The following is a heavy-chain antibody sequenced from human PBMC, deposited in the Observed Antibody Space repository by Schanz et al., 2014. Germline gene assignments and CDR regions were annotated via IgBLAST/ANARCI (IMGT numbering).Heavy chain of an antibody. CDR2: FIPILDVG. CDR3: ARGTMPGTFDI. Sequence: QVQLIQSGAEVKKPGASVKVSCTASGYTFTSYGISWVRQAPGQGLEWMGRFIPILDVGNYAQQFQGRVTFTADKSTSTAYMELSSLRYEDTALYYCARGTMPGTFDIWGQGTTVTVSS. V-gene: IGHV1-69*09. J-gene: IGHJ6*02. CDR1: GYTFTSYG. D-gene: IGHD2-2*01.